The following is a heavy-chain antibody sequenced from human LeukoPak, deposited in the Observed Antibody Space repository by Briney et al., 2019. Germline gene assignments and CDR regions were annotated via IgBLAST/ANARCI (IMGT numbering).Heavy chain of an antibody. CDR3: ARAGALYSGNYLGY. CDR2: INLTSGDT. V-gene: IGHV1-2*02. D-gene: IGHD1-26*01. Sequence: ASVKVSCKASGYTFTGYYMHWVRQAPGQGLEWMGWINLTSGDTIYAQKFHGRLTMTRDTSISTAYMELSSLRSDDTAVYYYARAGALYSGNYLGYWGQGTLVTVSS. CDR1: GYTFTGYY. J-gene: IGHJ4*02.